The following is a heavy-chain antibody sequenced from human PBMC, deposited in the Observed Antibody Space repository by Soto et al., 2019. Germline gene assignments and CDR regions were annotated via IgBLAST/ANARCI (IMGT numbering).Heavy chain of an antibody. CDR2: ISAYSGDT. CDR1: GYNFTRYG. J-gene: IGHJ4*02. Sequence: QVQLVQSAAEVKPPGASVKVSCKASGYNFTRYGFSWVRQAPGQGLEWMGWISAYSGDTNYAQKFQGRVSMTTDTSSIAAYMEMRSLRPYDTSVHCCERESAGSLTQSLMLDFWVPGLLVTFSS. V-gene: IGHV1-18*01. CDR3: ERESAGSLTQSLMLDF. D-gene: IGHD3-10*01.